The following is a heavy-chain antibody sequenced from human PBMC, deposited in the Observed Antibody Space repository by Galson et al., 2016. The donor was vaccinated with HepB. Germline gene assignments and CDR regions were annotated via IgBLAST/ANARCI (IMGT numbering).Heavy chain of an antibody. J-gene: IGHJ4*02. CDR2: FNHSGSP. Sequence: ETLSLTCAVYGGSFSSFYWTWIRQPPGKGLECFGEFNHSGSPNSNPSLKSRVTVTVDTTKNQFSLELTPVTAADTAIYYCAEVPFYFGSGILDYWGQGTPVTVSS. CDR1: GGSFSSFY. D-gene: IGHD3-10*01. V-gene: IGHV4-34*01. CDR3: AEVPFYFGSGILDY.